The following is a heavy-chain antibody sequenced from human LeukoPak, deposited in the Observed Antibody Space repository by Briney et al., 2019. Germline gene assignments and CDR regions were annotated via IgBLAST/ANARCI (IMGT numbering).Heavy chain of an antibody. D-gene: IGHD2/OR15-2a*01. V-gene: IGHV3-43*01. CDR2: ISWDGGST. Sequence: TGGSLRLSCAASGFTFDDYTMHWVRQAPGKGLEWVSLISWDGGSTYYADSVKGRFTISRDNSKNSLYLQMNSLRAEDTAVYYCARIYLKQASASWGQGTLVTVSS. CDR1: GFTFDDYT. J-gene: IGHJ5*02. CDR3: ARIYLKQASAS.